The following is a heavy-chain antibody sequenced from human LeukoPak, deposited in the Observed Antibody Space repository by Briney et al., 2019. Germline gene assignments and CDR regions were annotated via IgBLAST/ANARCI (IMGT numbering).Heavy chain of an antibody. CDR2: IIPILGIA. V-gene: IGHV1-69*04. J-gene: IGHJ4*02. CDR3: ARDGSREGY. Sequence: ASVKVSCKASGGTFSSYAISWVRQAPGQGLEWMGRIIPILGIANYAQKFQGRVTITADKSTSTACMELSSLRSEDTAVYYCARDGSREGYWGQGTLVTVSS. CDR1: GGTFSSYA.